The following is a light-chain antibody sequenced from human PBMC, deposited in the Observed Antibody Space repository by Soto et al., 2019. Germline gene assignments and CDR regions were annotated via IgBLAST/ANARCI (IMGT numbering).Light chain of an antibody. Sequence: QSALTQPASVSGSPGQSITISCTGTSIDVGGYNYVSWYQQHPGKAPKLIIYEVSNRPSGVSNRFSGSKSGNTASLTISGLQADDEADYYCSSYTHSTTLYVLFVGGTMLTVL. V-gene: IGLV2-14*01. CDR2: EVS. J-gene: IGLJ2*01. CDR3: SSYTHSTTLYVL. CDR1: SIDVGGYNY.